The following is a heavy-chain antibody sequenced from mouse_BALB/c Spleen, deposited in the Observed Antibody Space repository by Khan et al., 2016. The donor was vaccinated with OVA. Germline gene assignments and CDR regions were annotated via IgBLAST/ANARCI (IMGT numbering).Heavy chain of an antibody. CDR1: GYTFTDFY. CDR3: APAGCGSFGF. CDR2: IYPVSANT. J-gene: IGHJ3*01. D-gene: IGHD1-1*02. V-gene: IGHV1-77*01. Sequence: QVQLQQSGAELARPGASVKLSCKTSGYTFTDFYRNWVKQRTGQGLEWIGDIYPVSANTYYNEKFKGTATLTADKSSSTAYLQLIRLTSEASAVYFCAPAGCGSFGFWGQGTLVTVSA.